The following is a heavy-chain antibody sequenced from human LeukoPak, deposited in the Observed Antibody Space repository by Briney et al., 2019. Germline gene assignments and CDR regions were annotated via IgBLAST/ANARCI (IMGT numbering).Heavy chain of an antibody. V-gene: IGHV4-34*01. D-gene: IGHD6-6*01. CDR3: ARGLAARTSPLGY. CDR1: GGSLSGYY. CDR2: INHSGST. Sequence: PSETLSLTCAVYGGSLSGYYWSWIRQPPGKGLEWIGEINHSGSTNYNPSLKSRVPISLDTSKNQFSLKLSSVTAADTAVYYSARGLAARTSPLGYWGQGTLVTVSP. J-gene: IGHJ4*02.